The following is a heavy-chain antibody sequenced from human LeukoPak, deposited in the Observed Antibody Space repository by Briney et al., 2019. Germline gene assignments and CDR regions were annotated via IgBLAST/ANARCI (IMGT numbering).Heavy chain of an antibody. D-gene: IGHD6-13*01. CDR1: GGSFSGYY. Sequence: PSETLSLTCAVYGGSFSGYYWNWIRQPPGKGLVWIGEINHSGSTNYNPSLKSRVTVSVDTSKNQFSLKLSSVTAADTAVYYCARGYTSPLDYWGQGTLVAVSS. CDR3: ARGYTSPLDY. CDR2: INHSGST. J-gene: IGHJ4*02. V-gene: IGHV4-34*01.